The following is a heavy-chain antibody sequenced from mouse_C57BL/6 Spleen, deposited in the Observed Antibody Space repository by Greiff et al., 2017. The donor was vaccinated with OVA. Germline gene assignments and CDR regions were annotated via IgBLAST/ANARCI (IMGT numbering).Heavy chain of an antibody. Sequence: QVQLQQPGAELVMPGASVKLSCKASGYTFTSYWMHWVKQRPGQGLEWTGEIDPSDSYTNYNQKFKGKSTLTVDKSSSTAYMQLSSLTSEDSAVYYCARHYGSSYFDYWGQGTTLTVSS. CDR3: ARHYGSSYFDY. CDR2: IDPSDSYT. J-gene: IGHJ2*01. CDR1: GYTFTSYW. D-gene: IGHD1-1*01. V-gene: IGHV1-69*01.